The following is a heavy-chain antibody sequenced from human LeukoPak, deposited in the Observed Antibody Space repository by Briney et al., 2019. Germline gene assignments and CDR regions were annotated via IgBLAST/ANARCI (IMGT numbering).Heavy chain of an antibody. Sequence: PGRSLRLSCAASGFTVSSSYMSWVRQAPGKGLEWVSVIYIGGNTYYADSVKGRFTISRDNSQNTLYLKMNTLRAEDTAVYYCARTYNWNAAYFDYWGQGTLVTVSS. CDR3: ARTYNWNAAYFDY. D-gene: IGHD1-1*01. V-gene: IGHV3-53*01. CDR2: IYIGGNT. CDR1: GFTVSSSY. J-gene: IGHJ4*02.